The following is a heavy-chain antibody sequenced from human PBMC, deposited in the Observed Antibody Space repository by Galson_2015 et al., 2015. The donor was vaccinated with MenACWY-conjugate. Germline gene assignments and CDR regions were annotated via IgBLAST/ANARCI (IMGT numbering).Heavy chain of an antibody. Sequence: SLRLSCAASGFTFSSYWMAWVRQTPGKGLEWVANIKPEGGEKDYVDFVKGRFLISRDNPKNSVYLEMNSLRADDTAVYYCARGGAGGDASRPGTTVTVTS. D-gene: IGHD3-10*01. V-gene: IGHV3-7*03. J-gene: IGHJ6*02. CDR1: GFTFSSYW. CDR3: ARGGAGGDA. CDR2: IKPEGGEK.